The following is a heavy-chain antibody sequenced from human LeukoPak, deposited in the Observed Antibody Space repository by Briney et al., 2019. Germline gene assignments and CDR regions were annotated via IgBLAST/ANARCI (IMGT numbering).Heavy chain of an antibody. D-gene: IGHD3-10*01. CDR1: GFTFDDYA. J-gene: IGHJ6*03. V-gene: IGHV3-9*01. CDR2: ISWNSGSI. CDR3: AGGSGVYYYYMDV. Sequence: GGSLRLSCAASGFTFDDYAMHWVRQAPGKGLEWVSGISWNSGSIGYADSVKGRFTISRDNAKNSLYLQMNSLRAEDTALYYCAGGSGVYYYYMDVWGKGTLVTVSS.